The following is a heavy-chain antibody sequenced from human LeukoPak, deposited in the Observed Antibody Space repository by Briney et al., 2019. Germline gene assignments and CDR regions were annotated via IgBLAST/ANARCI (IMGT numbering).Heavy chain of an antibody. J-gene: IGHJ6*03. V-gene: IGHV3-30*18. Sequence: RGSLRLSCAASGFTFSSYGMHWGRQAPGKGLEWVAVVSYDGSNTYYADSVKGRFTISRDNSNNTLYLQMNSLRAEDTAVYYCAKGGWYYYYYMDVWGKGTTVTVSS. CDR2: VSYDGSNT. CDR1: GFTFSSYG. CDR3: AKGGWYYYYYMDV.